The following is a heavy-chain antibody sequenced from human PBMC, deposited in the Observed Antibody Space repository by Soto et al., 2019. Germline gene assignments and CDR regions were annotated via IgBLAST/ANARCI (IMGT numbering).Heavy chain of an antibody. D-gene: IGHD2-15*01. J-gene: IGHJ6*04. CDR2: IQSGGPT. V-gene: IGHV3-66*01. CDR1: GFTVRSKY. Sequence: GSLRLSCAASGFTVRSKYISWVRQAPGKGLEWVSLIQSGGPTYYADSVKGRFTISRDTSENTLHLQMDSLRAEDTAVYYCARDDVLCDGGRCYGVPLDDWGKGTTVTVSS. CDR3: ARDDVLCDGGRCYGVPLDD.